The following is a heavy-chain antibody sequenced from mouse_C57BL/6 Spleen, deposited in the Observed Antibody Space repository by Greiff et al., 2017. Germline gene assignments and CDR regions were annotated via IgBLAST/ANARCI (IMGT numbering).Heavy chain of an antibody. CDR3: AREEGNFWYFDV. V-gene: IGHV1-81*01. Sequence: QVQLKQSGAELARPGASVKLSCKASGYTFTSYGISWVKQRTGQGLEWIGEIYPRSGNTYYNEKFKGKATLTADKSSSTAYMELRSLTSEDSAVYFCAREEGNFWYFDVWGTGTTVTVSS. CDR1: GYTFTSYG. D-gene: IGHD2-1*01. CDR2: IYPRSGNT. J-gene: IGHJ1*03.